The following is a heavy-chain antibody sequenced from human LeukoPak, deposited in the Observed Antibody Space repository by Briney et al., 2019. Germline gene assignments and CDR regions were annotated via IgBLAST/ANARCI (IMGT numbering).Heavy chain of an antibody. Sequence: PGRSLRLSCAASGFTFSSYAMHWVRQAPGKGLEWVAVISYDGSNKYYADSVKGRFTISRDNSKNTLYLQMNSLRAEDTAVYYCARGGSNDAFDIWGQGTIVTVSS. CDR1: GFTFSSYA. CDR3: ARGGSNDAFDI. D-gene: IGHD1-26*01. J-gene: IGHJ3*02. V-gene: IGHV3-30-3*01. CDR2: ISYDGSNK.